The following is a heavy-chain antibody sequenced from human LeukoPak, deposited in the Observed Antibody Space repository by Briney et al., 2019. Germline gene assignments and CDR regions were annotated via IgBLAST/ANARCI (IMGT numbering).Heavy chain of an antibody. J-gene: IGHJ4*02. CDR3: ARTIAVAATGVYFDY. Sequence: SETLSLTCTVSGGSISSYYWSWIRQPPGKGLEWIGCIYYSGSTNYNSSLKSRVTISVDTSNNQFSLKLSSVTAADTAVYYCARTIAVAATGVYFDYWGQGTLVTVSS. CDR1: GGSISSYY. D-gene: IGHD6-19*01. CDR2: IYYSGST. V-gene: IGHV4-59*01.